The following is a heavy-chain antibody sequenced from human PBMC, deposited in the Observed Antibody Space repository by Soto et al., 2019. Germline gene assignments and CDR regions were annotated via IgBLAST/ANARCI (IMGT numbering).Heavy chain of an antibody. CDR1: GGSISSGDYY. D-gene: IGHD3-22*01. V-gene: IGHV4-30-4*01. J-gene: IGHJ6*02. Sequence: QVQLQESGPGLVKPSQTLSLTCTVSGGSISSGDYYWSWIRQPPGQGLEWIGYIYYSGSTYYNPSLKSRVTISVDTSKNQFSLKLSSVTAADTAVYYCARASYYDSSGTYYYGMDVWGQGTTVTVSS. CDR2: IYYSGST. CDR3: ARASYYDSSGTYYYGMDV.